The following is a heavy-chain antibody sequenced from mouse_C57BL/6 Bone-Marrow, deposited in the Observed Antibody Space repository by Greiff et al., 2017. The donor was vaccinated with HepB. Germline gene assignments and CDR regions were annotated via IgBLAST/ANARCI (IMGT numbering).Heavy chain of an antibody. J-gene: IGHJ3*01. V-gene: IGHV1-55*01. CDR2: IYPGSGST. D-gene: IGHD1-1*01. CDR3: ARDSTSTVVAPGFAY. Sequence: QVQLQQPGAELVKPGASVKMSCKASGYTFTSYWITWVKQRPGQGLEWIGDIYPGSGSTNYNEKFKSKATLTVGTSSSTAYMQLSSLTSEDSAVYYCARDSTSTVVAPGFAYWGQGTLVTVSA. CDR1: GYTFTSYW.